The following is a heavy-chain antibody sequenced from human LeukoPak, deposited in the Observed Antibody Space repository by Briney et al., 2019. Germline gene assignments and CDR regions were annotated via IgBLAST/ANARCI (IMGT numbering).Heavy chain of an antibody. Sequence: GGSLRLSCAASGFTFSSYAMSWVRQAPGKGLEWVSAISGSGGSTYYADSVKGRFTISRDNSKNTLYLQMNSLRAEDTAVYCCAKGGIAVAGSYYYYGMDVWGKGTTVTVSS. CDR1: GFTFSSYA. CDR3: AKGGIAVAGSYYYYGMDV. D-gene: IGHD6-19*01. V-gene: IGHV3-23*01. J-gene: IGHJ6*04. CDR2: ISGSGGST.